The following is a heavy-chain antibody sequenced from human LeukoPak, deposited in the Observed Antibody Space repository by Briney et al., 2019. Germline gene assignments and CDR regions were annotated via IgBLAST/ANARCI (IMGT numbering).Heavy chain of an antibody. CDR1: GVTFSSYW. J-gene: IGHJ4*02. V-gene: IGHV3-74*01. CDR3: ARDPRGAPPFDY. Sequence: PGGSLRLSCAASGVTFSSYWVHWVRQAPGKGLVWVSRINSDGSSTSYADSVKGRFTISRDNAKNTLYLQMNSLRAEDTAVYYCARDPRGAPPFDYWGQGTLVTVSS. CDR2: INSDGSST. D-gene: IGHD1-26*01.